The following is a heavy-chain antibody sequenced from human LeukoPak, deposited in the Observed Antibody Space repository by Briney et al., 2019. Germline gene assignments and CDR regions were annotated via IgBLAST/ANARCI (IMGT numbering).Heavy chain of an antibody. CDR1: GYSFSSFW. V-gene: IGHV5-51*01. Sequence: GESLKISCKGSGYSFSSFWIGWVRQMPGKGLEWMGIIYPGDSDTRYSPSFQGQVTISADKSISTAYLQWSSLKASDTAMYYCARRRADLSWAAAPGFDYWGQGTLVTVSS. CDR3: ARRRADLSWAAAPGFDY. CDR2: IYPGDSDT. D-gene: IGHD2-2*01. J-gene: IGHJ4*02.